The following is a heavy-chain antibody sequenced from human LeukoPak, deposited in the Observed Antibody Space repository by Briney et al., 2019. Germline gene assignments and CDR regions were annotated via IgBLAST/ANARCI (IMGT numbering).Heavy chain of an antibody. V-gene: IGHV3-23*01. CDR2: IGNSGDRT. CDR1: GFTFSSYW. Sequence: GGSLRLSCAASGFTFSSYWMNWARQAPGKGPEWVSGIGNSGDRTFYADSVKGRFTISRDNSKNTLYLQMNSLRVEDTAVYYCAKGRDGYHSADYWGQGTLVTVSS. CDR3: AKGRDGYHSADY. J-gene: IGHJ4*02. D-gene: IGHD5-24*01.